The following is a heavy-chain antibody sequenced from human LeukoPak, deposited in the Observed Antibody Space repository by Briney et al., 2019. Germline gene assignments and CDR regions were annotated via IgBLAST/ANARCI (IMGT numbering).Heavy chain of an antibody. J-gene: IGHJ3*02. CDR3: AREDFSDYLNNAFDI. CDR1: GGTFSTYS. CDR2: IIPVSGTT. D-gene: IGHD4-11*01. Sequence: SVKVSCKASGGTFSTYSLSWVRQAPGQGLEWMGNIIPVSGTTDYAQKFQGRVTISTDESTTTTYLELSSLRSDDTAVYYCAREDFSDYLNNAFDIWGQGTMVTVSS. V-gene: IGHV1-69*05.